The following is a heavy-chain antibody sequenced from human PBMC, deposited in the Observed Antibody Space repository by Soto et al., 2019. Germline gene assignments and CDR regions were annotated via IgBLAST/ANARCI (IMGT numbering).Heavy chain of an antibody. CDR3: ARMATFVDD. V-gene: IGHV3-30-3*01. D-gene: IGHD3-16*01. CDR2: ISYDGSNK. Sequence: GGSLRLSCAASGFTFSSYAMHWVRQAPGKGLEWVAVISYDGSNKYYADSVKGRFTISRDNSKNTLYLQMNSLRAEDTAVYYCARMATFVDDRGQGTLVTVS. J-gene: IGHJ4*02. CDR1: GFTFSSYA.